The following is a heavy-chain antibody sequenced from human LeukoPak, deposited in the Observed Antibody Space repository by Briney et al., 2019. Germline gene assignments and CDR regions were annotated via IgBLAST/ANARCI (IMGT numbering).Heavy chain of an antibody. J-gene: IGHJ4*02. CDR2: ISNTDGST. CDR1: GFTFSSYA. CDR3: AKRASGSGTSLYYFDY. D-gene: IGHD3-10*01. V-gene: IGHV3-23*01. Sequence: TGGSLRLSCAASGFTFSSYAMSWVRQAPGKGLEWVSVISNTDGSTFYADSVKGRFTISRDNSKNTLYLQMNSLRAEDTAVYYCAKRASGSGTSLYYFDYWGQGTLVTVSS.